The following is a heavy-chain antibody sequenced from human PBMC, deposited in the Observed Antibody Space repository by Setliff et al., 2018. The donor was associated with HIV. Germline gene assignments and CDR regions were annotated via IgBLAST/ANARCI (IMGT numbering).Heavy chain of an antibody. J-gene: IGHJ1*01. CDR2: FDPEDGET. Sequence: ASVKVSCKVSGYILTELSRHWVRQAPGKGLERMGGFDPEDGETISAQKFQGRVTMTEDTSTDTAYMELRSLRSEDTAVYYCSTSPRGLGVAATGRRYLHHWGQGTLVTVSS. CDR1: GYILTELS. CDR3: STSPRGLGVAATGRRYLHH. D-gene: IGHD6-19*01. V-gene: IGHV1-24*01.